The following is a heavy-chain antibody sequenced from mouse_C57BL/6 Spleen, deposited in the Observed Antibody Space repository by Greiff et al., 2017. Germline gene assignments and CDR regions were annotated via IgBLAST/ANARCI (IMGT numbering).Heavy chain of an antibody. Sequence: VHVKQSGPELVKPGASVKISCKASGYSFTGYYMNWVKQSPEKSLEWIGEINPSTGGTTYNQKFKAKATLTVDKSSSTAYMQLKSLTSEDSAVYYCARGGDGYYAWFAYWGQGTLVTVSA. V-gene: IGHV1-42*01. J-gene: IGHJ3*01. CDR3: ARGGDGYYAWFAY. CDR1: GYSFTGYY. D-gene: IGHD2-3*01. CDR2: INPSTGGT.